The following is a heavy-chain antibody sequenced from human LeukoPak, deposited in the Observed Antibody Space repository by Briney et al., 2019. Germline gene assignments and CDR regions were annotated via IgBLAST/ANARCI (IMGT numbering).Heavy chain of an antibody. CDR1: GFTFSSYA. J-gene: IGHJ3*02. CDR3: AKGRWEVNLSDAFDI. Sequence: SGGSLRLSCTASGFTFSSYATSWVRQAPGKGPEWVSGICGSCGSTYYADSVKGRFTISRDNSKNTLYLQMNSLRAEDTAVYYCAKGRWEVNLSDAFDIWGQGTLVTVSS. CDR2: ICGSCGST. V-gene: IGHV3-23*01. D-gene: IGHD1-26*01.